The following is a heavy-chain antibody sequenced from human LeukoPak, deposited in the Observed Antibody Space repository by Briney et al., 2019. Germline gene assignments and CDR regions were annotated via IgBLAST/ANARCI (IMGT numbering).Heavy chain of an antibody. V-gene: IGHV3-23*01. CDR3: AKDRVVRGVMGAFDI. J-gene: IGHJ3*02. D-gene: IGHD3-10*01. CDR1: GFTFSSYA. Sequence: GGSLRLSCAASGFTFSSYAMSWVRQAPGKGLEWVSTISGSDGSTYNADSVKGRFTISRDNSKNTLYLQMNSLRADDTAVYYCAKDRVVRGVMGAFDIWGQGTTVTVSS. CDR2: ISGSDGST.